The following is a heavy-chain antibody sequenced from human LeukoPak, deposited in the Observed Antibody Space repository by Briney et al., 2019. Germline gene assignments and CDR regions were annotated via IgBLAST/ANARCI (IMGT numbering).Heavy chain of an antibody. CDR1: GYSISSGYY. CDR2: IYHSGST. Sequence: PSETLSLTCTVSGYSISSGYYWGWIRQPPGKGLEWIGSIYHSGSTYYNPSLKSRVTISVDTSKNQFSLKLSSVTAADTAVYYCARDIYGGNSIDYWGQGTLVTVSS. CDR3: ARDIYGGNSIDY. V-gene: IGHV4-38-2*02. D-gene: IGHD4-23*01. J-gene: IGHJ4*02.